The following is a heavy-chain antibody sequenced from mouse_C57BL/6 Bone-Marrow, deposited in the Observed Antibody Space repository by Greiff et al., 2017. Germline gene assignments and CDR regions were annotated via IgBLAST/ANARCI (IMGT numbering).Heavy chain of an antibody. CDR3: ARDWPYYYGSSYWYYDV. CDR1: GYTFTSYW. J-gene: IGHJ1*03. CDR2: IDPSASYP. Sequence: VQLQQPGAELVKPGASVKLSCKASGYTFTSYWLPWVKQRPGQGLVWIGEIDPSASYPNYNQKFKGKATLAVDTSSSTAYMQLSSLTSEDSAVYYCARDWPYYYGSSYWYYDVWGTGTTVTVCS. V-gene: IGHV1-50*01. D-gene: IGHD1-1*01.